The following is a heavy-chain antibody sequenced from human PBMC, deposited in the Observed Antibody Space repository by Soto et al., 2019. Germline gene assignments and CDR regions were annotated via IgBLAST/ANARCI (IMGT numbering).Heavy chain of an antibody. CDR1: GYTFSGYS. D-gene: IGHD5-18*01. CDR2: ISPKNGNT. V-gene: IGHV1-18*04. CDR3: ARVDTSSWWTFDY. Sequence: GASMKVSCKASGYTFSGYSISWARQAPGQGLAWVGWISPKNGNTNTAQKFQGRVTMTTHTSTRTAYMELTSLKFDDTAIYFCARVDTSSWWTFDYWGQGTQVTVSS. J-gene: IGHJ4*02.